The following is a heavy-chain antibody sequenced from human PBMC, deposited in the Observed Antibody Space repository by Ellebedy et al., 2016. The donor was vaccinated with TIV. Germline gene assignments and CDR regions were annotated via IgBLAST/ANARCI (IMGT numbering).Heavy chain of an antibody. CDR1: GFTFTSSA. CDR2: IVVGSGNT. CDR3: EAGFNYYGALIDY. Sequence: SVKVSXXASGFTFTSSAVQWVRQARGQRLEWIGWIVVGSGNTNYAQKFQERVTITRDMSTSTAYMELSSLRSEDTAVYYCEAGFNYYGALIDYWGPGTLVTVSS. J-gene: IGHJ4*02. D-gene: IGHD3-10*01. V-gene: IGHV1-58*01.